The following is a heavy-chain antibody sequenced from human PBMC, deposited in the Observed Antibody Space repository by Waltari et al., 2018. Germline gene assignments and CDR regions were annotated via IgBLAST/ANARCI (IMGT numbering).Heavy chain of an antibody. CDR3: AALGTYNVFHI. J-gene: IGHJ3*02. Sequence: EAQLAESGGGLVEPGGTLRRSCTASGFTFRDTWMNWIRQLPGRRLEWVGRIKSINHGGTTEFASFVKDRFVISRDDSQGTVSLQMSNLEADDTAVYYCAALGTYNVFHIWGQGTKVTVSS. CDR2: IKSINHGGTT. D-gene: IGHD2-15*01. V-gene: IGHV3-15*01. CDR1: GFTFRDTW.